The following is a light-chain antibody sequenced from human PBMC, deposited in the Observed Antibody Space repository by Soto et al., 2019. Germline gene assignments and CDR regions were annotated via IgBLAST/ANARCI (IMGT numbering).Light chain of an antibody. J-gene: IGLJ2*01. V-gene: IGLV4-69*01. Sequence: QRVLTQSPSASASLGASVKLTCTLSSVNSSYAIEWQQQRPEKGPRYLMKLNSDGSHSKGDGIPDRFSGSSSGAERYLTISSLQSEDEADYYCQTWVTGIQVFGGGTKVTAL. CDR2: LNSDGSH. CDR3: QTWVTGIQV. CDR1: SVNSSYA.